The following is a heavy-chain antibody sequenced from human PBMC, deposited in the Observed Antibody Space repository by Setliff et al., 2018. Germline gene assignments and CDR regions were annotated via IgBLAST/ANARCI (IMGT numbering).Heavy chain of an antibody. D-gene: IGHD3-16*01. CDR1: GFTFNSYA. J-gene: IGHJ4*02. CDR3: AKVDSLWDSEYYFDY. CDR2: IRYDGSNK. V-gene: IGHV3-30*02. Sequence: LSCATSGFTFNSYAMHWVRQAPGKGLEWVAFIRYDGSNKYYADSVKGRFTISRDNSRNTLDLQMNSLGTEDTAVYYCAKVDSLWDSEYYFDYWGQGTLVTVSS.